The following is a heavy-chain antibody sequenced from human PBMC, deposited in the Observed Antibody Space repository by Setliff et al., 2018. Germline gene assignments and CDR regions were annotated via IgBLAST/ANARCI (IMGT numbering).Heavy chain of an antibody. D-gene: IGHD3-3*01. CDR1: GGSISTYY. Sequence: SETLSLTCTVSGGSISTYYWSWIRQPAGKGLEWIGQIYTTVSANSVSTNYNPSLKSRVTISVDTSKNQFSLKLSSVTAADTAVYYCARMTGFLYTDVWGKGTTVTVSS. J-gene: IGHJ6*03. CDR2: IYTTVSANSVST. V-gene: IGHV4-4*07. CDR3: ARMTGFLYTDV.